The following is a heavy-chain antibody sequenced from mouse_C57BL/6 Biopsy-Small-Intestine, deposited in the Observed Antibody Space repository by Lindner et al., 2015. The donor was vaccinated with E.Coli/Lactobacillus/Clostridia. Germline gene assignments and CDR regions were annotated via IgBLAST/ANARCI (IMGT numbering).Heavy chain of an antibody. CDR2: IYPGDGHT. CDR1: GYAFSSSW. Sequence: VQLQESGPELVKPGASVKISCKASGYAFSSSWMNWVEQRPGKGLEWIGRIYPGDGHTNYNEKFKGKATLTADKSSSTAYMQLSSLTSEDSAVYFCGRGVLGWDGNFDVWGTGTTVTVSS. CDR3: GRGVLGWDGNFDV. D-gene: IGHD4-1*01. J-gene: IGHJ1*03. V-gene: IGHV1-82*01.